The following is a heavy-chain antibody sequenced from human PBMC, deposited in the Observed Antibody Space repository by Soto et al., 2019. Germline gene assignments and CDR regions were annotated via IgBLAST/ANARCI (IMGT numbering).Heavy chain of an antibody. CDR3: ARGRSSVPDRRGIGYYGLDV. CDR2: INDSGIT. V-gene: IGHV4-34*01. CDR1: GGSFSNYY. D-gene: IGHD3-3*01. J-gene: IGHJ6*02. Sequence: QVQLQQWGAEVLKPSETLSLTCVVNGGSFSNYYWTWIRQPPGKGLEWIGEINDSGITDSNPSLDSRVTISVDMSKNQFSLRVNSVTAADTAVYQCARGRSSVPDRRGIGYYGLDVWGQGTTVTVSS.